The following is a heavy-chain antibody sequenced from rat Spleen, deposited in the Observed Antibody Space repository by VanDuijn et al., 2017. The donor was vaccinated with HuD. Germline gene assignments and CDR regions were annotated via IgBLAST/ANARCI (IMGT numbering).Heavy chain of an antibody. CDR1: GFTFSNYD. CDR3: SRQIQTRDYFDY. V-gene: IGHV5S23*01. Sequence: EVQLVESGGGLVQPGRSLKLSCAASGFTFSNYDMAWVRQAPTKGLEWVASIRPSGGSTSYRDAVKGRVTVSRDNAKSTLFLQMDSLRSEDTATYYCSRQIQTRDYFDYWGQGVMVTVSS. J-gene: IGHJ2*01. D-gene: IGHD1-5*01. CDR2: IRPSGGST.